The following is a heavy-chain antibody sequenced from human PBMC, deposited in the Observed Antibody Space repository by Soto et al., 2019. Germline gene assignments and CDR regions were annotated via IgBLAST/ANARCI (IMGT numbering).Heavy chain of an antibody. CDR2: IIPLLGTA. Sequence: VKVSCKASEGTFSSYSITWVRQAPGQRLEWMGEIIPLLGTANYAQKFQGRVTITGDKSTSTIYMGLSSLRSDDTAVYYCARDPVDLFGYMDVWGQGXMVTVSS. CDR1: EGTFSSYS. CDR3: ARDPVDLFGYMDV. D-gene: IGHD6-25*01. V-gene: IGHV1-69*08. J-gene: IGHJ6*02.